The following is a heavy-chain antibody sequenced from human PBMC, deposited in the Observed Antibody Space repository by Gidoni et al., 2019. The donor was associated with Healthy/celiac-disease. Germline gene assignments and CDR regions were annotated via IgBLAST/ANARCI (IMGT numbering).Heavy chain of an antibody. J-gene: IGHJ6*03. CDR1: GFTFRSYA. Sequence: EVQLVESGGGLVQPGGSLRLSCAASGFTFRSYAMHWVRQAPGKGLEYVSAISSNGGSTYYANSVKGRFTISRDNSKNTLYLQMGSLRAEDMAVYYCARSRNNFGVVTLYYMDVWGKGTTVTVSS. V-gene: IGHV3-64*01. CDR3: ARSRNNFGVVTLYYMDV. CDR2: ISSNGGST. D-gene: IGHD3-3*01.